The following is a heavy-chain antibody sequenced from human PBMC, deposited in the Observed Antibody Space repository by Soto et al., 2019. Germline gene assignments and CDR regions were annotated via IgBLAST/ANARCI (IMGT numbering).Heavy chain of an antibody. V-gene: IGHV1-3*01. Sequence: ASVKVSCKASGYTFTSYAMHCVRQAPGQRLEWMGWINAGNGNTKYSQMFQGRVTITRDTSASTAYMELSSLRSEDTAVYYCARDSTGYSSSWLYYYYYFMDVWGKGTTVTVSS. CDR1: GYTFTSYA. CDR3: ARDSTGYSSSWLYYYYYFMDV. CDR2: INAGNGNT. D-gene: IGHD6-13*01. J-gene: IGHJ6*03.